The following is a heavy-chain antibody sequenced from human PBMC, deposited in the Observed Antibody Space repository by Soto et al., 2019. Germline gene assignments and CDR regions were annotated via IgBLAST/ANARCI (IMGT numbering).Heavy chain of an antibody. CDR2: IKQDGSEK. CDR1: GFTFSSYW. V-gene: IGHV3-7*01. D-gene: IGHD2-15*01. CDR3: ARVFVVVVAATRGFDY. Sequence: GSLRLSCAASGFTFSSYWMSWVRQAPGKGLEWVANIKQDGSEKYYVDSVKGRFTISRDNAKNSLYLQMNSLRAEDTAVYYCARVFVVVVAATRGFDYWGQGTLVTVSS. J-gene: IGHJ4*02.